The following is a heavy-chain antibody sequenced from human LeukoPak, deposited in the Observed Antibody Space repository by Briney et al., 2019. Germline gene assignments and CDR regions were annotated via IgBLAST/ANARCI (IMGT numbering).Heavy chain of an antibody. Sequence: GGSLRLSCAASGFTFSSYSMNWVRQAPGKGLEWVSAISGSGDSTYYADSVKGRFTISRDNSKNTLYLQMNSLRAEDTAVYYCAKGLDNWNYQLDYWGQGTLVTVSS. J-gene: IGHJ4*02. D-gene: IGHD1-7*01. CDR3: AKGLDNWNYQLDY. CDR1: GFTFSSYS. V-gene: IGHV3-23*01. CDR2: ISGSGDST.